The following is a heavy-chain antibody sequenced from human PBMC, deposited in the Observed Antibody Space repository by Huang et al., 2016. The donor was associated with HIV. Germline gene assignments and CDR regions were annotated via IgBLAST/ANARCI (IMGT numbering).Heavy chain of an antibody. V-gene: IGHV7-4-1*02. J-gene: IGHJ4*02. CDR3: ARGFSSWPKSDY. D-gene: IGHD6-13*01. CDR1: GYTFTNYA. Sequence: QVQLVQSGSELKKPGASVKVSCKASGYTFTNYAMKWVRQAPGPGLEWFGGVNTNPANATYAQGCTGRFVFALDTSVSTAYLQISSLKAEDTARYYCARGFSSWPKSDYWGQGTLVTVSS. CDR2: VNTNPANA.